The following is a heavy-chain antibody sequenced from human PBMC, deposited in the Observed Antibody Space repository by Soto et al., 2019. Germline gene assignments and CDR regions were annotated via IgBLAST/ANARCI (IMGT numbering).Heavy chain of an antibody. D-gene: IGHD3-3*01. J-gene: IGHJ4*02. CDR2: IRSSSDGGTT. CDR3: TTSIFGVVTAH. V-gene: IGHV3-15*07. CDR1: GFTFANAW. Sequence: EVHLVESGGGVVTSGGSLTLSCAASGFTFANAWMNWVRQAPGKGLEWVGRIRSSSDGGTTDYAAPVKGRFTFSRDDSKNTLFLHMNSLKTEDTAVYYCTTSIFGVVTAHWGQGTLVTVS.